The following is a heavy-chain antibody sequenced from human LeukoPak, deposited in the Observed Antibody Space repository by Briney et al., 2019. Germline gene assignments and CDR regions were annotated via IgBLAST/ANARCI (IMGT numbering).Heavy chain of an antibody. Sequence: GGSLRLSCVVSGITFSGYSMIWVRQAPGKGLEWLSFMTTSGNTIFYAESVKDRFTISGDNAKKSLYLQMNSLRDEDTAVYYCARGPRDIVVVDAHYFDYWGQGTLVTVSS. CDR2: MTTSGNTI. V-gene: IGHV3-48*02. J-gene: IGHJ4*02. CDR1: GITFSGYS. CDR3: ARGPRDIVVVDAHYFDY. D-gene: IGHD2-15*01.